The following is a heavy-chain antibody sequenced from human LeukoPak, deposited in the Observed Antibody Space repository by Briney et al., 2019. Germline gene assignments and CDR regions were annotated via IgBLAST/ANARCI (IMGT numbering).Heavy chain of an antibody. J-gene: IGHJ4*02. CDR2: INHSGST. V-gene: IGHV4-34*01. Sequence: SETLSLTCAVYGGSFSGYYWSWIRQPPGKGLEWIGEINHSGSTNYNPSLKSRVTISVDTSKNKFSLKLSSVTAADTAVYYCARRGKYYYGSGSYYTRGYFDYWGQGTLVTVSS. D-gene: IGHD3-10*01. CDR1: GGSFSGYY. CDR3: ARRGKYYYGSGSYYTRGYFDY.